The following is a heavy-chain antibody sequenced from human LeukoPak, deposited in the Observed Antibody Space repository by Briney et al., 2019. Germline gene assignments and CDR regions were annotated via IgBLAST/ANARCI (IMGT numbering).Heavy chain of an antibody. Sequence: SGPTLVKPTQTLTLTCTFSGFSLSTSGVGVGWIRQPPGKALEWLALIYWDDDKRYIPSPKNRLTITKDTSKNQVVLTMTNMDPVDTATYYCAPSLYDILTGYGTQFDPWGQGTLVTVSS. CDR2: IYWDDDK. CDR3: APSLYDILTGYGTQFDP. D-gene: IGHD3-9*01. CDR1: GFSLSTSGVG. J-gene: IGHJ5*02. V-gene: IGHV2-5*02.